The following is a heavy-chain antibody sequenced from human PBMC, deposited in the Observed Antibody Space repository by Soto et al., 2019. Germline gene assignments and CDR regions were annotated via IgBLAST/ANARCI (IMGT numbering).Heavy chain of an antibody. D-gene: IGHD6-19*01. V-gene: IGHV1-58*01. J-gene: IGHJ5*02. CDR2: IVLGNSNT. CDR3: ATRIGNIGWYWLDT. Sequence: SFKGSCTASGFTFSSSAVQWVRQARGQGLEWIGWIVLGNSNTNYAQKFQERVTITRDMSTSTAYMEVRSLTFEDTAVYYCATRIGNIGWYWLDTWGQGTLVTVSS. CDR1: GFTFSSSA.